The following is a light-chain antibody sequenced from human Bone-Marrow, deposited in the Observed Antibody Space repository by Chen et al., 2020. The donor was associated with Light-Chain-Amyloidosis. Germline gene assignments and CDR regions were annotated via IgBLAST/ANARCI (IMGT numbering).Light chain of an antibody. V-gene: IGKV3-20*01. CDR1: QTISSNY. CDR2: GSS. CDR3: QQYGTSPLT. J-gene: IGKJ4*01. Sequence: EIVLTQSPGTLSLSPGEGANLSCRASQTISSNYLTWYQQKFGQAPRLLIYGSSSRATGIPDRFTGSGSGTDFTLTINRLEPEYFAMYYCQQYGTSPLTLGGGTKVEIK.